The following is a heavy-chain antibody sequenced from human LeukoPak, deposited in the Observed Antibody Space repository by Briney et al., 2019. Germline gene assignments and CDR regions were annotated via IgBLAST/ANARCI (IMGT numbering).Heavy chain of an antibody. CDR3: ARNGGEGIAVT. D-gene: IGHD6-19*01. CDR1: GFTFSSYA. J-gene: IGHJ5*02. CDR2: ISGSGGST. V-gene: IGHV3-23*01. Sequence: PGGSLRLSCAASGFTFSSYAMSWVRQAPGKGLEWVSAISGSGGSTYYADSVKGRFTISRDNSKNTLYLQMDSLRAEDTAVYYCARNGGEGIAVTWGQGTLVTVSS.